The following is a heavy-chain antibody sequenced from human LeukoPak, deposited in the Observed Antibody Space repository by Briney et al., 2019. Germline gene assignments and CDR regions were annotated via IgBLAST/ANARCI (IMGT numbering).Heavy chain of an antibody. CDR2: INPSGGST. V-gene: IGHV1-46*01. CDR3: ARGGVGATTYVWFDP. D-gene: IGHD1-26*01. Sequence: PGASVKVSCKASGYTFTNYYRHWVRQAPGQGLECMGIINPSGGSTSYAQKFQGRVTMTRDMSTSTVYMELSSLRSEDTAVYYCARGGVGATTYVWFDPWGQGTLVTVSS. CDR1: GYTFTNYY. J-gene: IGHJ5*02.